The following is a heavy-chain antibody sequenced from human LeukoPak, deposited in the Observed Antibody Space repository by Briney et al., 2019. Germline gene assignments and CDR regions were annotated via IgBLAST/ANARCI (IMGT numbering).Heavy chain of an antibody. Sequence: PSETLSLTCTVSGGSISSGSYYWSWIRQPAGKGLEGIGRIDTSGSTNYNPSLKSRVTISVDTSKKQFSLKLSSVTAADTAVYYCATDSGSSPFDYWGQGTLVTVSS. CDR3: ATDSGSSPFDY. V-gene: IGHV4-61*02. D-gene: IGHD1-26*01. CDR2: IDTSGST. CDR1: GGSISSGSYY. J-gene: IGHJ4*02.